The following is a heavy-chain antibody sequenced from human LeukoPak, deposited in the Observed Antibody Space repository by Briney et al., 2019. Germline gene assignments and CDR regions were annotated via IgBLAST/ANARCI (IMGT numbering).Heavy chain of an antibody. V-gene: IGHV3-23*01. Sequence: GGSLRLSCAASGFTFSSYAMSWVRQAPGKGLEWVSAISGSGGSTYYADSVKGRFTISRDNSKNTLYLQMNSLRAEDTAVYYCAKDLSSTYNYGSSGYEDAFDIWGQGTMVTVSS. CDR1: GFTFSSYA. J-gene: IGHJ3*02. D-gene: IGHD3-22*01. CDR2: ISGSGGST. CDR3: AKDLSSTYNYGSSGYEDAFDI.